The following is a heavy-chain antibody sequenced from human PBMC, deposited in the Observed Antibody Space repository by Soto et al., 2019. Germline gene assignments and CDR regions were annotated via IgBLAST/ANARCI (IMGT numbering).Heavy chain of an antibody. D-gene: IGHD2-2*01. CDR1: GFPFSSYA. CDR2: ISYDGSNK. Sequence: GGSLRLSCAASGFPFSSYAMHWVRQTPGKGLEWVAVISYDGSNKYYADSVKGRFTISRDNSKNTLYLQMNSLRAEDTAVYYCARDPRYCISTSCSPDGWFDPWGQGTLVTVSS. J-gene: IGHJ5*02. CDR3: ARDPRYCISTSCSPDGWFDP. V-gene: IGHV3-30-3*01.